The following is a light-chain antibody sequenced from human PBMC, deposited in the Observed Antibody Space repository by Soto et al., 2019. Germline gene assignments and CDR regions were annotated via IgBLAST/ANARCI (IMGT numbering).Light chain of an antibody. Sequence: EVVLTQSPATLSLSPGERATLSCRASQRITSYLAWYQQKPGQAPRLLIYDATNRVAGVPARFSGSKSGADFTLIINSLQSDDFATYHCQQYNHSSFTFGPGTKVDLK. CDR3: QQYNHSSFT. J-gene: IGKJ3*01. V-gene: IGKV3-11*01. CDR2: DAT. CDR1: QRITSY.